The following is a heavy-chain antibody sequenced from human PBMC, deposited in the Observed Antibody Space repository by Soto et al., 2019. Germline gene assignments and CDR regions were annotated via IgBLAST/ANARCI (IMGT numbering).Heavy chain of an antibody. Sequence: SVKVSCKASGFTFTSSAVQWVRQARGQRLEWIGWIVVGSGNTNYAQKFQERVTITRDMSTSTAYMELSSLRSEDTAVYYCAAEPVYDSGGYYENWFDPWGQGTLVTVSS. J-gene: IGHJ5*02. CDR1: GFTFTSSA. V-gene: IGHV1-58*01. D-gene: IGHD3-22*01. CDR2: IVVGSGNT. CDR3: AAEPVYDSGGYYENWFDP.